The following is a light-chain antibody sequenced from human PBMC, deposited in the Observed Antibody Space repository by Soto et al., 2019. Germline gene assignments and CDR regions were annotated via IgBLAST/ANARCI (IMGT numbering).Light chain of an antibody. CDR3: SSYAGNNILI. J-gene: IGLJ2*01. Sequence: QSALTQPPSASGSPGQSLTISCTGTSSDIGSYNYVSWYQQHPGKAPRLLIYEVTKRPSGVPDRFSGSKSGKTASLTVSGLQAEDEGDYYCSSYAGNNILIFGGGTKLTVL. V-gene: IGLV2-8*01. CDR1: SSDIGSYNY. CDR2: EVT.